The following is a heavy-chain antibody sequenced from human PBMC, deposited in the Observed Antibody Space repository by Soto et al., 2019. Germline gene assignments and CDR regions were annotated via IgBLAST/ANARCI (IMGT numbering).Heavy chain of an antibody. J-gene: IGHJ4*02. CDR2: ISYDGSNK. Sequence: GGSLRLSCAASGFTFSSYGMHWVRQAPGKGLEWVAVISYDGSNKYCADSVKGRFTISRDNSKNTLYLQMNSLRAEDTAVYYCAKVMEGATSPFDYWGQGTLVTVSS. CDR1: GFTFSSYG. V-gene: IGHV3-30*18. D-gene: IGHD1-26*01. CDR3: AKVMEGATSPFDY.